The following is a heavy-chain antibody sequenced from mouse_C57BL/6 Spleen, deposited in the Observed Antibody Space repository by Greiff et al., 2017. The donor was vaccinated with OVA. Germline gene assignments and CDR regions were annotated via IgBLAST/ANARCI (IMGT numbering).Heavy chain of an antibody. V-gene: IGHV1-64*01. D-gene: IGHD1-1*01. CDR1: GYTFTSYW. CDR2: IHPNSGST. Sequence: QVQLQQPGAELVKPGASVKLSCKASGYTFTSYWMHWVKQRPGQGLEWIGMIHPNSGSTNYNEKFKSKATLTVDKSSSTAYMQLSSLTSEDSAVYYCAKITTVVAKNYYAMDYWGQGTSVTVSS. J-gene: IGHJ4*01. CDR3: AKITTVVAKNYYAMDY.